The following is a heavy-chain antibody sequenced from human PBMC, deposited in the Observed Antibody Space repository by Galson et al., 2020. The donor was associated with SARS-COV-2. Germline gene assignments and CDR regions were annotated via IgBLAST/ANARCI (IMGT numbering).Heavy chain of an antibody. CDR2: WYN. J-gene: IGHJ5*02. V-gene: IGHV6-1*01. CDR3: ARDIPGGKHSSSWYVGNNWFDP. Sequence: WYNDYAVSVKSRITINPDTSKNQFSLQLNSVTPEDTAVYYCARDIPGGKHSSSWYVGNNWFDPWGQGTLVTVSS. D-gene: IGHD6-13*01.